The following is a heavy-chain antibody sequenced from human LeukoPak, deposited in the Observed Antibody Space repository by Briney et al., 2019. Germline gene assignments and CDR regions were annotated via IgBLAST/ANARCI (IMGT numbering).Heavy chain of an antibody. J-gene: IGHJ5*02. CDR3: ARGDYYDGGGRNWFDP. Sequence: SEALSLTCTVSGGSMSSYYWSFIRQPAGKGLEWIGRIHTSWTTYYNPSLKSRVTMSVDTSRNQFSLRLASVTAADTAVYYCARGDYYDGGGRNWFDPWGQGTLVTVSS. D-gene: IGHD3-16*01. CDR2: IHTSWTT. CDR1: GGSMSSYY. V-gene: IGHV4-4*07.